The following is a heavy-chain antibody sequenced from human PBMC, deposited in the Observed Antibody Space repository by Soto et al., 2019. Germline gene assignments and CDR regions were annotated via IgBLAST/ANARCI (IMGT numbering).Heavy chain of an antibody. J-gene: IGHJ4*02. V-gene: IGHV1-69*13. D-gene: IGHD3-9*01. Sequence: SVKVSCKASGGTFSSYAISWVRQAPGQGLEWMGGIIPIFGTANYAQKFQGRVTITADESTSTAYMELSSLRSEDTAVYYCASRNRGDILTGYYLWGQGTLVTVSS. CDR2: IIPIFGTA. CDR3: ASRNRGDILTGYYL. CDR1: GGTFSSYA.